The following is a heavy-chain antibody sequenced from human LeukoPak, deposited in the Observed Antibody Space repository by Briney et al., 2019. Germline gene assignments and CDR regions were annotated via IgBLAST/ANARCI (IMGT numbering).Heavy chain of an antibody. CDR3: ARFRPHDFWSGYYSYYFDY. J-gene: IGHJ4*02. CDR2: IIPIFGTA. CDR1: GGTFSSYA. D-gene: IGHD3-3*01. Sequence: SVKVSCKASGGTFSSYAISWVRQAPGQGLEWMGGIIPIFGTANYAQEFQGRVTITADESTSTAYMELSSLRSEDTAVYYCARFRPHDFWSGYYSYYFDYWGQGTLVTVSS. V-gene: IGHV1-69*01.